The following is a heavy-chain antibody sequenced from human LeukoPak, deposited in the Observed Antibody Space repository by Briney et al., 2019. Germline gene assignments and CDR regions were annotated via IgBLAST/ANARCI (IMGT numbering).Heavy chain of an antibody. CDR2: IYSGGST. D-gene: IGHD1-14*01. CDR1: GFTVSSYY. Sequence: GGSLRLSCAASGFTVSSYYMSWVRQAPGKGLEWVSVIYSGGSTYYADSVKGRFTISRDNSKNTLYLQMNSLRAEDTAVYYCARDLGYKNAGANWFDPWGQGTLVTVSS. V-gene: IGHV3-66*01. CDR3: ARDLGYKNAGANWFDP. J-gene: IGHJ5*02.